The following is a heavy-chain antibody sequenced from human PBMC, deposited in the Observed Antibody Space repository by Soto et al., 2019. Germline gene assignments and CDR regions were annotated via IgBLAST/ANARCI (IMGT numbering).Heavy chain of an antibody. J-gene: IGHJ6*02. CDR2: IWYDGSNK. CDR3: AKTYYDFWSGYDYYYGMDV. D-gene: IGHD3-3*01. CDR1: GFTFSSYG. Sequence: GGSLRLSCAASGFTFSSYGMHWVRQAPGKGLEWVAVIWYDGSNKYYADSVKGRFTISRDNSKNTLYLQMNSLRAEDTAVYYCAKTYYDFWSGYDYYYGMDVWGQGTTVTVSS. V-gene: IGHV3-33*06.